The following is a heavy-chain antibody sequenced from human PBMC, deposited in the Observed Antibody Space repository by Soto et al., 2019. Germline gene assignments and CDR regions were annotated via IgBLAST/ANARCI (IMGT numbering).Heavy chain of an antibody. CDR1: GXTFSSYW. Sequence: GSLRLSCAASGXTFSSYWMHWVRQAPGKGLEWVAVISYDGSNKYYADSVKGRLTISRYKSKNTMYLQMNSLRYEDTAVYYCAKDRYSSGWYGRNGDDYWGQGTLGTVS. CDR3: AKDRYSSGWYGRNGDDY. J-gene: IGHJ4*02. CDR2: ISYDGSNK. D-gene: IGHD6-19*01. V-gene: IGHV3-30*18.